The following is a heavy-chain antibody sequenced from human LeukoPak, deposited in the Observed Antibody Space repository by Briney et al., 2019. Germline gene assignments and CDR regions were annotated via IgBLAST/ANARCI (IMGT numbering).Heavy chain of an antibody. J-gene: IGHJ4*02. Sequence: SETLSLTCAVYGGSFSGYYWSWIRQPPGKGLEWIGEINHSGSTNYNPSLKSRVTMSVDTSKNQFSLKLSSVTAADTAVYYCARTLYSSSWYDYWGQGTLVTVSS. D-gene: IGHD6-13*01. CDR2: INHSGST. V-gene: IGHV4-34*01. CDR3: ARTLYSSSWYDY. CDR1: GGSFSGYY.